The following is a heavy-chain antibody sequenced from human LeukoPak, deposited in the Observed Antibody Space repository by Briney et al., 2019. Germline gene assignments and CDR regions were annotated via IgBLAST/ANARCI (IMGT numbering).Heavy chain of an antibody. CDR2: INSDGINT. J-gene: IGHJ5*02. Sequence: GGSLRLSCAASGFTFSNYWMHWVRQAPGKGLVWVSRINSDGINTSYADSVKGRFTISRDNAKNTLNLQLNSLRAEDTAVYYCARDLGQYYDTSDNWFDPWGQGTLVTVSS. V-gene: IGHV3-74*01. CDR3: ARDLGQYYDTSDNWFDP. D-gene: IGHD3-22*01. CDR1: GFTFSNYW.